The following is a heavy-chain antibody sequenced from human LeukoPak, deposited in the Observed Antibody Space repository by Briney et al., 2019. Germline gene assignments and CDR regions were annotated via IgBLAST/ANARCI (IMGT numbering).Heavy chain of an antibody. J-gene: IGHJ4*02. CDR2: IYYSGST. D-gene: IGHD3-22*01. Sequence: KPSETLSLTCTVSGGSISSGGYYWSWIRQPPGKGLEWIGYIYYSGSTYYNPSLKSRVTISVDTSKNQFSLKLSSVTAADTAVYYCARKGAGRYYYDSSGFPSDYYFDYWGQGTLVTVSS. V-gene: IGHV4-31*03. CDR1: GGSISSGGYY. CDR3: ARKGAGRYYYDSSGFPSDYYFDY.